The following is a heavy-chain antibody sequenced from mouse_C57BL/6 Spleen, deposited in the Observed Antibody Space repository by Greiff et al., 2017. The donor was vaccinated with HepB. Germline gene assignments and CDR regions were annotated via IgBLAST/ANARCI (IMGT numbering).Heavy chain of an antibody. Sequence: QVQLQQSGPELVKPGASVKISCKASGYAFSSSWMNWVKQRPGKGLEWIGRIYPGDGDTNYNGKFKGKATLTADKSSSKAYMQLSSLTSEDSAVYFCARLDPHYYGSFDYWGQGTTLTVSS. CDR3: ARLDPHYYGSFDY. CDR2: IYPGDGDT. CDR1: GYAFSSSW. D-gene: IGHD1-1*01. J-gene: IGHJ2*01. V-gene: IGHV1-82*01.